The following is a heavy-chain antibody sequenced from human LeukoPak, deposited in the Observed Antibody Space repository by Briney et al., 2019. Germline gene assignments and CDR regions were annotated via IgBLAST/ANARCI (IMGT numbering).Heavy chain of an antibody. V-gene: IGHV3-30*02. CDR2: IRYDGRSI. Sequence: PGGSLRLSCAASGFTFSSYGMHWVRQTPGKGLEWVATIRYDGRSIYYADSVKGRLTISRDNSKSTLYLQMSSLRAEDTAVYYCARDAYSRPTNWFDPWGQGTLVTVSS. CDR3: ARDAYSRPTNWFDP. CDR1: GFTFSSYG. J-gene: IGHJ5*02. D-gene: IGHD4-11*01.